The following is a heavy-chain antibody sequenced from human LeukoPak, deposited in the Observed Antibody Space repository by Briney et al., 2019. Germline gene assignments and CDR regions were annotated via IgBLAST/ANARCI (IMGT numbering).Heavy chain of an antibody. CDR3: AREGSSSVDY. CDR2: ISGSGGGT. J-gene: IGHJ4*02. V-gene: IGHV3-23*01. CDR1: GFTFSSYA. Sequence: GGSLRLSCAASGFTFSSYAMSWVRQAPGKGLEWVSAISGSGGGTYYADSVKGRFTISRDNAKNSLYLQMNSLRAEDTAVYYCAREGSSSVDYWGQGTLVTVSS. D-gene: IGHD6-13*01.